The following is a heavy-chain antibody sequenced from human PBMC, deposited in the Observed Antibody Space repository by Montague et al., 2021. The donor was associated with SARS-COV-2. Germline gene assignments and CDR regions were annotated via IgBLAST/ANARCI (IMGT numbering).Heavy chain of an antibody. Sequence: SETLSLTCSVSSGSIISSGYYWGWIRQPPGQELEWIGNIYYSGTTYYNPSLQSRGTISADTSKNHLSLSLSSVTAADTAVYFCARGMIRGVSTAFDYWGQGTQVTVSS. V-gene: IGHV4-39*02. CDR2: IYYSGTT. D-gene: IGHD3-10*01. J-gene: IGHJ4*02. CDR1: SGSIISSGYY. CDR3: ARGMIRGVSTAFDY.